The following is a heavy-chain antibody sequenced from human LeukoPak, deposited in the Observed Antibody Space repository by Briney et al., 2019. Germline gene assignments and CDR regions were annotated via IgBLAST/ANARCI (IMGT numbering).Heavy chain of an antibody. CDR2: IKTDGSIT. J-gene: IGHJ4*02. CDR1: GFTFSSYW. V-gene: IGHV3-74*01. Sequence: GGSLRLSCAASGFTFSSYWMCWVRQAPGKGLAWVSCIKTDGSITAYAGSVKGRFTISRDNAKNTLYLQMNSLRADDTAVYYCARDGDGAMTDFDYWGQGTLVTVSS. CDR3: ARDGDGAMTDFDY. D-gene: IGHD2-21*02.